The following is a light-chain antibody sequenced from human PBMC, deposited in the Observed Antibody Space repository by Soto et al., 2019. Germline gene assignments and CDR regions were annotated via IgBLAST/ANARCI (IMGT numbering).Light chain of an antibody. Sequence: DIQLTQSPSFLSASVGDRVTITCRASQGISSYLAWYQQKPGKAPKLLIYAASTLQSGVPSRFSGSGSGTEFTLTISSLQPEDFATYYCQHLDSYSTCGQGTRLDIK. CDR1: QGISSY. CDR3: QHLDSYST. V-gene: IGKV1-9*01. CDR2: AAS. J-gene: IGKJ5*01.